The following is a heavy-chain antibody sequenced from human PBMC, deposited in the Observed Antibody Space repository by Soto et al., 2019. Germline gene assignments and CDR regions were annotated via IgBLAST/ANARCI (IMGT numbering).Heavy chain of an antibody. CDR2: IGPDTSNK. CDR1: GFTFSRFW. CDR3: ATEGHGSGWPHFAY. V-gene: IGHV3-30*02. D-gene: IGHD6-19*01. Sequence: GGSLRLSCAASGFTFSRFWISWVRQAPGKGLEWVANIGPDTSNKYYADSVKGRFTISRDNSKNTLYLQMNSLRAEDTAVYYCATEGHGSGWPHFAYRGQGTLVTVSS. J-gene: IGHJ4*02.